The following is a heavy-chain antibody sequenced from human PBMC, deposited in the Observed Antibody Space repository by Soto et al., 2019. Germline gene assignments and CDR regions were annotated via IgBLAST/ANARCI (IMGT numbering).Heavy chain of an antibody. D-gene: IGHD3-3*01. CDR1: GYTFTSYA. CDR2: INAGNGNT. CDR3: ASGYYDFWSGYYTPQGDDAFDI. V-gene: IGHV1-3*01. Sequence: ASVKVSCKASGYTFTSYAMHWVRQAPGQRLEWMGWINAGNGNTKYSQKFQGRVTITRDTSASTAYMELSSLRSEDTAVYYCASGYYDFWSGYYTPQGDDAFDIWGQGTMVTVSS. J-gene: IGHJ3*02.